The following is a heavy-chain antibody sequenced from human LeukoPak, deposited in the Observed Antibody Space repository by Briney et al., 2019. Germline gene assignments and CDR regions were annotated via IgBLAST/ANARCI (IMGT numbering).Heavy chain of an antibody. CDR3: ASGYGSGSYYNPVNWFDP. Sequence: SVKVSCKASGGTFSSYAISWVRQAPGQGLEWMGGIIPIFGTANYAQKCQGRVTITTDESTSTAYMELSSLRSEDTAVYYCASGYGSGSYYNPVNWFDPWGQGTLVTVSS. CDR2: IIPIFGTA. CDR1: GGTFSSYA. J-gene: IGHJ5*02. V-gene: IGHV1-69*05. D-gene: IGHD3-10*01.